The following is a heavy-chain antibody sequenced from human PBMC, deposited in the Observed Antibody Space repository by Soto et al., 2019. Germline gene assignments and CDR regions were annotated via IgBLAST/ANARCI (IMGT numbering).Heavy chain of an antibody. Sequence: GESLKISCKGSGYNFAGYWIAWVRQMPGKGLELMGIIYPSDSDTRYRPSFQGQVTISADKSISSAYLQWSSLGASDTAMYYCARGGVSTRTFDYWGQGTPVTVSS. CDR2: IYPSDSDT. CDR3: ARGGVSTRTFDY. J-gene: IGHJ4*02. CDR1: GYNFAGYW. V-gene: IGHV5-51*01. D-gene: IGHD3-3*01.